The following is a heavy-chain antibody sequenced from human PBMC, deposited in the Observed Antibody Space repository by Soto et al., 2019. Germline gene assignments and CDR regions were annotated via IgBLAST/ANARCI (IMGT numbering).Heavy chain of an antibody. J-gene: IGHJ6*02. CDR1: GFSFSDYE. Sequence: LRLSCAASGFSFSDYEMNWVRQAPGKGLEWIAHISFSGSTIYYADPVKGRFSISRDNSKNFLYLQMSGLRADDSAVYYCTRGAGFFYGVDVWGLGTTVTVSS. CDR3: TRGAGFFYGVDV. V-gene: IGHV3-48*03. CDR2: ISFSGSTI. D-gene: IGHD3-10*01.